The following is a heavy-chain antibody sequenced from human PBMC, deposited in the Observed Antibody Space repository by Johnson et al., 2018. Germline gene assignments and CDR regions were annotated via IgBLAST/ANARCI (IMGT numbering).Heavy chain of an antibody. Sequence: VQLVESGGGLVKPGGSLRLSCAASGFTFTNAWMSWVRQAPGKGLEWVGRIKSKTLGGTTDYAAPVKGRFTISRDDSKNTLDLQMNSLKSEDTAVYYCATESAFCSGGSCYSDVFDMWGQGTMVTVSA. CDR3: ATESAFCSGGSCYSDVFDM. V-gene: IGHV3-15*07. J-gene: IGHJ3*02. CDR2: IKSKTLGGTT. D-gene: IGHD2-15*01. CDR1: GFTFTNAW.